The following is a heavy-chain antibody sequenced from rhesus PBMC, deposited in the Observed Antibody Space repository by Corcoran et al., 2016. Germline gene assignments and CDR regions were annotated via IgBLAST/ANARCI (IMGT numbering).Heavy chain of an antibody. V-gene: IGHV4-65*02. Sequence: QVQLQESGPGLVKPSETLSLTCAVSGVSVSNNNWWTWIRQSPGKGLDWIGNIGATSDTTHYNPSLKSRVTISKDTSKMQFSLNLSSVTVADTAVYYCAATGDDTSTYRPFQFWGQGALVTVS. D-gene: IGHD6-43*01. CDR1: GVSVSNNNW. J-gene: IGHJ1*01. CDR3: AATGDDTSTYRPFQF. CDR2: IGATSDTT.